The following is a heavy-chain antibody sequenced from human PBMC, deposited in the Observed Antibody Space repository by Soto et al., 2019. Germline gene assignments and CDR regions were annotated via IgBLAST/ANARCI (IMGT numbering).Heavy chain of an antibody. D-gene: IGHD4-17*01. CDR3: ARVRRKDYGEGEYYYYMDV. CDR1: GYTFTSYD. CDR2: MNPNSGNT. Sequence: ASVKVSCKASGYTFTSYDINWVRQATGQGLEWMGWMNPNSGNTGYAQKFQGRVTMTRNTSISTAYMELSSLRSEDTAVYYCARVRRKDYGEGEYYYYMDVWGKGTTVTVAS. J-gene: IGHJ6*03. V-gene: IGHV1-8*01.